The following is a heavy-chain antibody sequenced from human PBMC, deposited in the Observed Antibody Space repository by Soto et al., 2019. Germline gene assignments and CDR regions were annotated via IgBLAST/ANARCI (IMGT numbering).Heavy chain of an antibody. D-gene: IGHD6-13*01. V-gene: IGHV4-31*03. J-gene: IGHJ5*02. CDR3: ARGRSSSWYWFDP. CDR1: GGSISSGGYY. Sequence: QVQLQESGPGLVKPSQTLSLTCTVSGGSISSGGYYWSWIRQHPGKGLEWIGYIYYSGSTYYNPSLKSRVTLSVDTSKNQFSLKLSSVTAADTAVYYCARGRSSSWYWFDPWGQGTLVTVSS. CDR2: IYYSGST.